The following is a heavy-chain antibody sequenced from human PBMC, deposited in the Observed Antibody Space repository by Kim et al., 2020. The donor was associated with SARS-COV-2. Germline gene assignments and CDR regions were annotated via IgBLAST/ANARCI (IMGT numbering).Heavy chain of an antibody. CDR3: TGFLATVSDY. CDR2: SSA. J-gene: IGHJ4*02. Sequence: SSAGYADSVSGLFTISRDNTKTTLYLQMNSLGAEDAAVYCCTGFLATVSDYWGQGTLVTVSS. D-gene: IGHD4-17*01. V-gene: IGHV3-74*01.